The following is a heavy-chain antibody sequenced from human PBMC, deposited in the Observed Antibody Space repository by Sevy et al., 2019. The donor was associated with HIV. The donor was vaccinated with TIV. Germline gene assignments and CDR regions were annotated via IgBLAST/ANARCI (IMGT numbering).Heavy chain of an antibody. V-gene: IGHV4-59*01. CDR1: GGSISSYY. CDR3: AGLSSGYTYYFDY. J-gene: IGHJ4*02. D-gene: IGHD3-22*01. CDR2: IYYSGST. Sequence: SETLSLTCTVSGGSISSYYWSWIRQPPGKGLEWIGYIYYSGSTNYNPSLKSRVTISVDTSKNQFSLKLSSVTAADTAVYYCAGLSSGYTYYFDYWGQGTLVTVSS.